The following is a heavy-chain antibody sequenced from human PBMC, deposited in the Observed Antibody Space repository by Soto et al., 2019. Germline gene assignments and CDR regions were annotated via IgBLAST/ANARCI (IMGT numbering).Heavy chain of an antibody. D-gene: IGHD4-17*01. J-gene: IGHJ4*02. CDR1: GGTFSSYT. Sequence: QVQLVQSGAEVKKPGSSVKVSCKASGGTFSSYTISWVRQAPGQGLEWMGRIIPILGIANYAKKFQGRVTITAANSTRTTYTDLSSLRSEDTGVDYYTGDYYGVYHRLTEVGGWGQRTLVTVSS. V-gene: IGHV1-69*08. CDR2: IIPILGIA. CDR3: TGDYYGVYHRLTEVGG.